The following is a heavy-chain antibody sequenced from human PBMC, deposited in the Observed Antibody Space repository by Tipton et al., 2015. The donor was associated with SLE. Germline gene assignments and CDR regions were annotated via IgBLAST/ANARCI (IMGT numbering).Heavy chain of an antibody. D-gene: IGHD5-12*01. CDR2: TSKSGST. V-gene: IGHV4-31*03. Sequence: TLSLTCTVSGGSISSDDYYWTWIRQHPGKGLEWIGYTSKSGSTYYTPSLKSRVTISVDTSKNQFSLKLTSVTAADTGVYYCARGGVGGYDYFDFWGQGTLVTVSS. J-gene: IGHJ4*02. CDR3: ARGGVGGYDYFDF. CDR1: GGSISSDDYY.